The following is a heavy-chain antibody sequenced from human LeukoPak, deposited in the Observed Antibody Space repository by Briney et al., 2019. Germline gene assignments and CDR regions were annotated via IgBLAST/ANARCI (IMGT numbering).Heavy chain of an antibody. CDR3: ARDPAPMTTVVTPTCFDC. Sequence: WASVNVSCKASGYTFTSYGISWVRQAPGQGLEGMGWISAYNGNTNYAQKLQGRVTMTTDTSTSTAYMELRSLRSDDTAVYCCARDPAPMTTVVTPTCFDCWGQGTLVTVSS. CDR1: GYTFTSYG. CDR2: ISAYNGNT. J-gene: IGHJ4*02. V-gene: IGHV1-18*01. D-gene: IGHD4-23*01.